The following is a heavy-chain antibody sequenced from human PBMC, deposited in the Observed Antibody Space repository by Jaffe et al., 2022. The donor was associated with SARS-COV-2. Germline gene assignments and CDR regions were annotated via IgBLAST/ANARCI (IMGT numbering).Heavy chain of an antibody. D-gene: IGHD1-26*01. CDR3: ARRPPTNTHDY. Sequence: QLQLQESGPGLVKPSETLSLTCTVSGGSISSSSYYWGWIRQPPGKGLEWIGSIYYSGSTYYNPSLKSRVTISVDTSKNQFSLKLSSVTAADTAVYYCARRPPTNTHDYWGQGTLVTVSS. V-gene: IGHV4-39*01. CDR1: GGSISSSSYY. CDR2: IYYSGST. J-gene: IGHJ4*02.